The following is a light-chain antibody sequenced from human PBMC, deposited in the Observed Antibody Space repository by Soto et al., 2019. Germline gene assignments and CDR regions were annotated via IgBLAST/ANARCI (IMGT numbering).Light chain of an antibody. J-gene: IGKJ1*01. CDR2: WAS. Sequence: DIVMTQSPDSLAVSLGERATINCKSSQRVLYSSNNKNYLAWYQQKPGQPPKLLIYWASNRESGVPDRFSGSGSGTDFTLTISSLQAEDVAVYYCQQYYSTPAWTFGQGTKVEIK. V-gene: IGKV4-1*01. CDR1: QRVLYSSNNKNY. CDR3: QQYYSTPAWT.